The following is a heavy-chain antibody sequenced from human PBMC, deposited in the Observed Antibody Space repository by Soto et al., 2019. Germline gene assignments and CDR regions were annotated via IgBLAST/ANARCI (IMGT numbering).Heavy chain of an antibody. D-gene: IGHD3-16*01. J-gene: IGHJ6*02. V-gene: IGHV1-18*01. CDR2: ISPYTGNT. CDR3: VMVDNYVTPTPQDV. CDR1: GYIFVNYG. Sequence: QVQLVQSGDEVKKPGASVKVSCKASGYIFVNYGIAWVRQAPGQGLEWMGWISPYTGNTHSATQVQGRLTMTTDTSTSTAYMDLGRLTSDDTAVYYCVMVDNYVTPTPQDVLGQGTTVTVSS.